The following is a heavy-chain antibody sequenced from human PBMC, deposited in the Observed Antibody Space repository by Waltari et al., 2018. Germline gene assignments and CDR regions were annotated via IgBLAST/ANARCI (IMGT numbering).Heavy chain of an antibody. CDR2: MNPNSGNK. Sequence: QVQLVQSGAEVKKPGASVKVSCKASGYTFTSYDINWVRQATGQGLEWMGWMNPNSGNKGYAQKVQGRVTMTRNTSISTAYMELSSLRSEDTAVYYCARAPTLAARPPRAYYYYGMDVWGQGTTVTVSS. V-gene: IGHV1-8*01. D-gene: IGHD6-6*01. CDR3: ARAPTLAARPPRAYYYYGMDV. CDR1: GYTFTSYD. J-gene: IGHJ6*02.